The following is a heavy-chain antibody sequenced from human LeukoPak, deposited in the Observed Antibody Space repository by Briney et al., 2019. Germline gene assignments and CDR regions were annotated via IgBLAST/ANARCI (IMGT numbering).Heavy chain of an antibody. J-gene: IGHJ4*02. CDR2: INTDGGST. D-gene: IGHD3-10*01. CDR3: ARGGRFGELSSSL. CDR1: GFTFSSYW. V-gene: IGHV3-74*01. Sequence: GGSLRLSCAASGFTFSSYWMHWVRQAPGKGLAWVSRINTDGGSTSNADSVKGRFTVSRDNAKNTLYLQLSSLRAEDTAVYYCARGGRFGELSSSLWGQGTLVTVSS.